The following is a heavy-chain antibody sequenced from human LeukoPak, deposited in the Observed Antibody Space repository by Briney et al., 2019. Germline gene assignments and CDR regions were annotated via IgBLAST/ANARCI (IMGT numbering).Heavy chain of an antibody. CDR1: GYSISSGYY. CDR3: ASGLWFGEKGFDP. J-gene: IGHJ5*02. V-gene: IGHV4-38-2*01. CDR2: IYHSGST. Sequence: SETLSLTCAVSGYSISSGYYWGWIRQPPGKGLEWIGSIYHSGSTYYNPSLKSRVTISVDMSKNQFSVKLSSVTAADTAVYYCASGLWFGEKGFDPWGQGTLVTVSS. D-gene: IGHD3-10*01.